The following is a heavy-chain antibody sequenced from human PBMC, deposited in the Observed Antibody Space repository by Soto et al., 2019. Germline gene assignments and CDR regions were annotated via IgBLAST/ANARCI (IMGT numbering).Heavy chain of an antibody. Sequence: EVQLLESGGGLVQPGGSLRLSCAASGFTFSSYAMSWVRQAPGKGLEWVSAISGSGGSTYYTDSVKGRFTISRDNSKNTLYLQMNSLRAEDTAVYYCAKGRIQLWFSDYWGQGTLVTVSS. CDR1: GFTFSSYA. D-gene: IGHD5-18*01. V-gene: IGHV3-23*01. CDR3: AKGRIQLWFSDY. J-gene: IGHJ4*02. CDR2: ISGSGGST.